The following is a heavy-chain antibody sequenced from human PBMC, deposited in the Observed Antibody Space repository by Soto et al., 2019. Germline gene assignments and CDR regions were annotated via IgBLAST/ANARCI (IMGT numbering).Heavy chain of an antibody. CDR1: GGSISSGGYS. J-gene: IGHJ4*02. D-gene: IGHD3-22*01. V-gene: IGHV4-30-2*01. Sequence: SETLSLTCAVSGGSISSGGYSWSWIRQPPGKGLEWIGYIYHSGSTYYNPSLKSRVTISVDRSKNQFSLKLSSVTAADTAVYYCASYYYDSSGYYSYYFDYWGQGTLVTVSS. CDR3: ASYYYDSSGYYSYYFDY. CDR2: IYHSGST.